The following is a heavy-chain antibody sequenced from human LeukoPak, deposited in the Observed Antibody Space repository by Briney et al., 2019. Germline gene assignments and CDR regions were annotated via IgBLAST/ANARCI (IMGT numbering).Heavy chain of an antibody. D-gene: IGHD6-13*01. Sequence: PGGSLRPSCAASEFTSSSYAMSWGRQAPGKGLEWVSAISGSGGSTYYADSVKGRFTISRDNSNNTLYLQMNSLRAEDTAVYYCAKDRAAAAGTNDFWGQGTLVTVSS. J-gene: IGHJ4*02. V-gene: IGHV3-23*01. CDR2: ISGSGGST. CDR3: AKDRAAAAGTNDF. CDR1: EFTSSSYA.